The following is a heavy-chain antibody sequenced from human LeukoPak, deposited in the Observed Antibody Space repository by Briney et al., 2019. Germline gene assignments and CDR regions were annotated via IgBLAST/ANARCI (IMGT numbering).Heavy chain of an antibody. V-gene: IGHV1-8*03. D-gene: IGHD6-13*01. CDR1: GYTFTSYD. CDR3: ARDHLRVIAAAAGTPPDY. Sequence: ASVKVSCKASGYTFTSYDINWVRQATGQGLEWMGWMNPNSGNTGYAQKFQGRVTITRNTSISTAYMELSSLRSDDTAVYYCARDHLRVIAAAAGTPPDYWGQGTLVTVSS. CDR2: MNPNSGNT. J-gene: IGHJ4*02.